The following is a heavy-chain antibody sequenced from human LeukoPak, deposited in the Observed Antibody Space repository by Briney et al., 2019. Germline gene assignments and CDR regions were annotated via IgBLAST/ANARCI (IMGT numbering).Heavy chain of an antibody. CDR1: GFTFSSYA. CDR2: ISGSGGST. J-gene: IGHJ4*02. Sequence: GGSLRLSCAASGFTFSSYAMSWVRQAPGKGLEWVSAISGSGGSTYYADSVKGRFTISRDNAKNSLYLQMNSLRAEDTAVYYCARLSSHYNFWSGSPAHWGQGTLVTVSS. D-gene: IGHD3-3*01. CDR3: ARLSSHYNFWSGSPAH. V-gene: IGHV3-23*01.